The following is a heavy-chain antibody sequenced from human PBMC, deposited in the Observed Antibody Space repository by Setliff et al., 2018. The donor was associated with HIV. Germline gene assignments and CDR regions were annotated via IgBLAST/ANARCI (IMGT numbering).Heavy chain of an antibody. CDR2: ISAYNDNT. CDR3: ARDLGYCTSTSCYGVFDY. CDR1: GYTFSTYG. V-gene: IGHV1-18*01. J-gene: IGHJ4*02. D-gene: IGHD2-2*01. Sequence: ASVKVSCKASGYTFSTYGISWVRQAPGQGLEWMGWISAYNDNTNYAQKVQGRVTMTTDTSTSSAYMVLRSLRSDDTAVYYCARDLGYCTSTSCYGVFDYWGQGTLVTVSS.